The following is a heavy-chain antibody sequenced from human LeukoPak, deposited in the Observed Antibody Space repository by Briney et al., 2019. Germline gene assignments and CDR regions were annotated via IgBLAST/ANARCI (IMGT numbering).Heavy chain of an antibody. CDR3: ARGWDYGDYDAGTSDWFDP. Sequence: SETLSLTCAVYGGSFSGYDWSWVRQPPGKGLEWVGEINHSGSTNYNPSLKSRVTISVDTSKNQFSLRLSSVTAADTAVYYCARGWDYGDYDAGTSDWFDPWGQGTLVTVSS. J-gene: IGHJ5*02. V-gene: IGHV4-34*01. CDR1: GGSFSGYD. CDR2: INHSGST. D-gene: IGHD4-17*01.